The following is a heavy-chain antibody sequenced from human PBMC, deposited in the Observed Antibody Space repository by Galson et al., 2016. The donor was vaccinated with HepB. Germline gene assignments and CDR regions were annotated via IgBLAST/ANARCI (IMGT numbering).Heavy chain of an antibody. V-gene: IGHV4-34*01. CDR3: AREPRGVIITYYYYGMDV. CDR1: GGSFSGYY. Sequence: SETLSLTCAVYGGSFSGYYWGWIRQPPGKGLEWVGEINHSGSTNYNPSLKSRVTISVDTSKNQFSLKLSSVTAADTAVYYCAREPRGVIITYYYYGMDVWGQGTTVTVSS. CDR2: INHSGST. D-gene: IGHD3-10*01. J-gene: IGHJ6*02.